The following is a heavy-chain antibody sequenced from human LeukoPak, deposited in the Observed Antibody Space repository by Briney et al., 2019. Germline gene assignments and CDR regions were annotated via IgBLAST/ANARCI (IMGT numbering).Heavy chain of an antibody. D-gene: IGHD6-19*01. CDR2: IYHSGST. Sequence: SETLSLTCAVSGYSISGGYYWGWIRQPPGKGLEWIGSIYHSGSTYYNPSLKSRVTMSVDTSKNQFSLKLSSVTAADTAVYYCARVVAVAGTPYFDYWGQGTLVTVSS. CDR3: ARVVAVAGTPYFDY. V-gene: IGHV4-38-2*01. J-gene: IGHJ4*02. CDR1: GYSISGGYY.